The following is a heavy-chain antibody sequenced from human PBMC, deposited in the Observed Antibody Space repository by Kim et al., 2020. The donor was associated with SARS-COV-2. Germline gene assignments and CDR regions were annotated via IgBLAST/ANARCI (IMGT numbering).Heavy chain of an antibody. J-gene: IGHJ3*02. V-gene: IGHV1-46*01. D-gene: IGHD2-8*01. CDR1: GYTFTSYY. Sequence: ASVKVSCKASGYTFTSYYMHWVRQAPGQGLDWMGIIIPIGGGTSYAQKFQGRVTMTRDTSTSTVYMELSSLRSEDTAVYYCARDPNGEAFDIWGQGTMVTVSS. CDR3: ARDPNGEAFDI. CDR2: IIPIGGGT.